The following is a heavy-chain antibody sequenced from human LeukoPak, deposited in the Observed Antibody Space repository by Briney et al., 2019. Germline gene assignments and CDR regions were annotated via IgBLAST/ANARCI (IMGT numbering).Heavy chain of an antibody. J-gene: IGHJ3*02. Sequence: SVKVSCKASGYTFTSYYMHWVRQAPGQGLEWMGGIIPIFGTANYAQKFQGRVTITTDESTSTAYMELSSLRSEDTAVYYCARVTWYYDFWSGYSLGAFDIWGQGTMVTVSS. CDR3: ARVTWYYDFWSGYSLGAFDI. V-gene: IGHV1-69*05. D-gene: IGHD3-3*01. CDR1: GYTFTSYY. CDR2: IIPIFGTA.